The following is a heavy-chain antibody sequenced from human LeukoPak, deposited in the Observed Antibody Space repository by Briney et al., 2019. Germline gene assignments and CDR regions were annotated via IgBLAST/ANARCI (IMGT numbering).Heavy chain of an antibody. D-gene: IGHD6-19*01. CDR2: ISWNSNDI. V-gene: IGHV3-9*01. CDR3: AKHRYSNGWYDLDY. CDR1: GFIFDDYA. Sequence: PGGSLRLSCAASGFIFDDYAMHWVRQAPGKGLEWVSGISWNSNDIAYADSVKGRFTISRDNAKNSLYLQMSSLRVEDTALYYCAKHRYSNGWYDLDYWGQGALVTVSS. J-gene: IGHJ4*02.